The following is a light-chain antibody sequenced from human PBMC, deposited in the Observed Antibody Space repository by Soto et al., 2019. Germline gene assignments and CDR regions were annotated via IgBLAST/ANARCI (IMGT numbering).Light chain of an antibody. V-gene: IGLV2-14*01. CDR1: SSDVGGYKY. J-gene: IGLJ2*01. CDR3: SSYTSSATLV. Sequence: QSVLTQPASVSGSPGQSITISCTGTSSDVGGYKYVSWYQQHPGKAPKLIIHEVSSRPSGVSDRFSGSKSDNTASLTISGLQAEDEADYYCSSYTSSATLVFGVGTKLTVL. CDR2: EVS.